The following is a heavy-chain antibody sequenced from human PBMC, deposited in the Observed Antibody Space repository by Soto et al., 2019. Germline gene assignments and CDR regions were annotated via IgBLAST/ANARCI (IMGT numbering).Heavy chain of an antibody. Sequence: QVQLVESGGGVVQPGRSLRLSCAASGFTFRNYGMHWVRQAPGKGLEWVALIWYDGSNTFYTDSVKGRFTISRDNSKSTLHLLMNSLRAEDTAVYYCTRDVSSRYFDLWGRGSLVTVSS. CDR2: IWYDGSNT. CDR1: GFTFRNYG. V-gene: IGHV3-33*01. CDR3: TRDVSSRYFDL. J-gene: IGHJ2*01.